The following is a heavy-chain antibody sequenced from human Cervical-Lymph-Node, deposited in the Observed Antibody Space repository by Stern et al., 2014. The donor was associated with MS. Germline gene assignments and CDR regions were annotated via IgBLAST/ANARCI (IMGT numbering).Heavy chain of an antibody. D-gene: IGHD3-10*01. V-gene: IGHV1-69*01. J-gene: IGHJ5*02. CDR2: IIRPVGTA. CDR1: GG. Sequence: VQLVESGADVKKPGSAVRVSCKASGGVSWLRQAPGQGLEYMGGIIRPVGTAHYAQRFQDRLTITADPSRNTTYMELRSLRSDDTAVYYCARGTGDNWFDPWGQGTLVSVSS. CDR3: ARGTGDNWFDP.